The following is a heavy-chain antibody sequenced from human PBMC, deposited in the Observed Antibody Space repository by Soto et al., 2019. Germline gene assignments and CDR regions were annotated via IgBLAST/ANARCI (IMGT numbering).Heavy chain of an antibody. D-gene: IGHD3-10*01. CDR1: GFTFSSYA. J-gene: IGHJ4*02. CDR3: AKVAGLLWFGELLFPEY. V-gene: IGHV3-23*01. Sequence: GGSLRLSCAASGFTFSSYAMSWVRQAPGKGLEWVSAISGSGGSTYYADSVKGRFTISRDNSKNTLYLQMNSLRAEDTAVYYCAKVAGLLWFGELLFPEYWGQGTLVTVSS. CDR2: ISGSGGST.